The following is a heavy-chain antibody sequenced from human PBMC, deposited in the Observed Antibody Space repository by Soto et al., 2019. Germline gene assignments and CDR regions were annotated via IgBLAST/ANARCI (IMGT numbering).Heavy chain of an antibody. J-gene: IGHJ4*02. D-gene: IGHD5-12*01. V-gene: IGHV4-34*01. CDR2: INHSGST. Sequence: QVQLQQWGAGLLKPSETLSLTCAVYGGSFSGYYWSWIRQPPGKGLEWIGEINHSGSTNYNPSLKSRVTKSEDTSKNQFSLKLSSVPAADTAVYYCARARWLRWSLDYWGQGTLVTVSS. CDR1: GGSFSGYY. CDR3: ARARWLRWSLDY.